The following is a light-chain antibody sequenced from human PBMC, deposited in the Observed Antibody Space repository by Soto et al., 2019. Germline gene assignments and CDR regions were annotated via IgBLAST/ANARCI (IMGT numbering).Light chain of an antibody. Sequence: SYELTQPPSVSVAPGQTARITCGGDNIGSKSFHWYQQKPGQAPVLVVYDDSGRPSGIPERFSGSNSGNTATLTISRVEAGDEADHYCQVWDSGSDHPVFGGGTKLTVL. CDR2: DDS. V-gene: IGLV3-21*02. J-gene: IGLJ3*02. CDR1: NIGSKS. CDR3: QVWDSGSDHPV.